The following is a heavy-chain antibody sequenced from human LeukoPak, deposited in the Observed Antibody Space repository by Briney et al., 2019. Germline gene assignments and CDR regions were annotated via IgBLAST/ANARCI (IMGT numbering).Heavy chain of an antibody. CDR2: ISRSSSYM. V-gene: IGHV3-21*01. Sequence: GGSLRLSCAASGFTFSTYSMNWVRQAPGKGLEWVSSISRSSSYMSYADSVKGRFTISRDNAKNSLNLQMNSLRAEDTAVYYCAREYFDSSGYYDAFDIWGQGTKVTVSS. CDR1: GFTFSTYS. J-gene: IGHJ3*02. D-gene: IGHD3-22*01. CDR3: AREYFDSSGYYDAFDI.